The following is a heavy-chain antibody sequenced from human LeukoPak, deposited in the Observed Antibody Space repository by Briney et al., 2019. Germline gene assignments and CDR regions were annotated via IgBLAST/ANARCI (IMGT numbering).Heavy chain of an antibody. CDR2: ISGGSDNT. J-gene: IGHJ4*02. CDR1: GFAFRSYT. Sequence: PGGSLRLSCAASGFAFRSYTMSWVRQAPGKGLEWVSSISGGSDNTYYADSVKGRFTISRDNSKNTLYLRMNSLRAEDTAIYFCAQWAPHRPLNYWGQGTLVTVSS. D-gene: IGHD1-26*01. V-gene: IGHV3-23*01. CDR3: AQWAPHRPLNY.